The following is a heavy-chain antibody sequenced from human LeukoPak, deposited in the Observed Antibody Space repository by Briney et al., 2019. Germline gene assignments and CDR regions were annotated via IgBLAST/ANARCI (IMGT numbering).Heavy chain of an antibody. Sequence: ASVKVSCKASGYTFTSYGISWVRQAPGQGLEWMGWISAYNGNTNYAQKLQGRVTMTTDTSTSTAYMELRSLRSDDTAVYYCARDIVATMIGVKYYYMDVWGKGTAVTVSS. J-gene: IGHJ6*03. CDR3: ARDIVATMIGVKYYYMDV. D-gene: IGHD5-12*01. V-gene: IGHV1-18*01. CDR1: GYTFTSYG. CDR2: ISAYNGNT.